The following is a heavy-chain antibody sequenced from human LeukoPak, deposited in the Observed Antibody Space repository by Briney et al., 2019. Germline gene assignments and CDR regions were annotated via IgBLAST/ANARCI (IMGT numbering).Heavy chain of an antibody. CDR1: GFTFSSYA. V-gene: IGHV3-23*01. J-gene: IGHJ4*02. CDR2: ISGRGGST. D-gene: IGHD1-26*01. Sequence: QAGGSLRLSCAASGFTFSSYAMSWVRQAPGKGLEWVSAISGRGGSTYYADSVKGRFTISRDNSKNTLYLQMNSLRAEDTAVYYCAKDLVYSGSYVTPRVNDYWGQGTLVTVSS. CDR3: AKDLVYSGSYVTPRVNDY.